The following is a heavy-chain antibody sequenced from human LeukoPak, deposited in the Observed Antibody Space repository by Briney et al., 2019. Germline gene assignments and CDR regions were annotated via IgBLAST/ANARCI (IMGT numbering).Heavy chain of an antibody. CDR3: ARVPQSSGWSIYYFDY. CDR1: GYTFTSYY. J-gene: IGHJ4*02. Sequence: GASVKVSCKASGYTFTSYYMHWVRQAPGQGLEWMGIINPSGGSTSYAQKFQGRVTMTRDTSTSTVYMELSSLRSEDTAVYYCARVPQSSGWSIYYFDYWGQGTLVTVSS. D-gene: IGHD6-19*01. V-gene: IGHV1-46*01. CDR2: INPSGGST.